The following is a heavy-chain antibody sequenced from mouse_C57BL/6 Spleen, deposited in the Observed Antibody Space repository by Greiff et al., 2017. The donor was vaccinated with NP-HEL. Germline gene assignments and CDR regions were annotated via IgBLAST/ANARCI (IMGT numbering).Heavy chain of an antibody. V-gene: IGHV5-16*01. CDR2: INYDGSST. CDR3: ARGRGSYYFDH. J-gene: IGHJ2*01. CDR1: GFTFSDYY. Sequence: EVKLVESEGGLVQPGSSMKLSCTASGFTFSDYYMAWVRQVPEKGLEWVANINYDGSSTYYLDSLKSRFIISRDNAKNILYLQMSSLKSEDTATYYCARGRGSYYFDHWGQGTTLTVSS.